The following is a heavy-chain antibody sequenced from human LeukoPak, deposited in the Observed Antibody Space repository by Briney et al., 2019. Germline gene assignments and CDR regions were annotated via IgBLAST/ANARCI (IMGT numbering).Heavy chain of an antibody. V-gene: IGHV3-74*01. CDR1: GFTFSSYW. Sequence: PGGSLRLSCAASGFTFSSYWMHWVRQAPGKGLVWVSRFNSDGSSTSYADSVKGRFTISRDNAKNTLYLQMNSLRAEDTAVYYCARCLRNAPMVYDYWGQGTLVTVSS. CDR2: FNSDGSST. J-gene: IGHJ4*02. CDR3: ARCLRNAPMVYDY. D-gene: IGHD3-10*01.